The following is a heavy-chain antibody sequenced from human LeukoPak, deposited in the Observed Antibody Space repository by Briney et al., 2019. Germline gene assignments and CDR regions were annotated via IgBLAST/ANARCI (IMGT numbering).Heavy chain of an antibody. D-gene: IGHD2-8*02. V-gene: IGHV3-23*01. CDR2: MGGSTGIT. J-gene: IGHJ4*02. CDR1: GFTFRNYA. CDR3: AKDRHFHSTGLFDL. Sequence: LSGGSLSLSYAASGFTFRNYAMSWVRQVPGKGLEWVAIMGGSTGITYYADSMQGRFSISRVNSNNTVYMQMNSVRAEGTALNYCAKDRHFHSTGLFDLWGQGTLVSVSS.